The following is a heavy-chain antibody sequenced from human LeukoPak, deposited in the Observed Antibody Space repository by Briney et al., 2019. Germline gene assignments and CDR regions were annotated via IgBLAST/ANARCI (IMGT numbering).Heavy chain of an antibody. CDR2: IYTSGST. CDR1: GGSISSYY. CDR3: ARDLLVVTTWYFDL. Sequence: PSETLSLTCTVSGGSISSYYWSWIRQPAGKGLEWIGRIYTSGSTNYNPSLKSRVTMSVDTSKNQFSLKLSSVTAADTAVYYCARDLLVVTTWYFDLWGRGTLVTVSS. D-gene: IGHD4-23*01. V-gene: IGHV4-4*07. J-gene: IGHJ2*01.